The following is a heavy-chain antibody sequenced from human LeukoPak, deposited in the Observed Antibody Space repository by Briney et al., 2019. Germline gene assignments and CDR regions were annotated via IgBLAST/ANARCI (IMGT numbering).Heavy chain of an antibody. CDR3: AKDRFSGSSSWYDY. Sequence: GGSLRLSCAASGFTFDDYAMHWVRHAPGKGLEWVSGISWNSGSIGYADSVKGRFTISRDNAKNSLYLQMNSLRAEDTALYYCAKDRFSGSSSWYDYWGQGTLVTVSS. CDR1: GFTFDDYA. J-gene: IGHJ4*02. CDR2: ISWNSGSI. V-gene: IGHV3-9*01. D-gene: IGHD6-13*01.